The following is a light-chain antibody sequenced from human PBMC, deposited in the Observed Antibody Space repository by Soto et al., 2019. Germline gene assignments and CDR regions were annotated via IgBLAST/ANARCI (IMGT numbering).Light chain of an antibody. CDR1: SSDVGSYNL. CDR2: EGS. J-gene: IGLJ1*01. CDR3: CSYAGSSFYV. V-gene: IGLV2-23*01. Sequence: QSVLTQPASVSGSPGQSITISCTGTSSDVGSYNLVSWYQQHPGKAPKLMIYEGSKRPSGVSNRFSGSKSGNTASLTISGLQAEDEDDYYCCSYAGSSFYVFGTGTKVTVL.